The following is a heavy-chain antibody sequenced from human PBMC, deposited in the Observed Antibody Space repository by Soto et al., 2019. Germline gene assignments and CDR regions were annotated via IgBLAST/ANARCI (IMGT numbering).Heavy chain of an antibody. D-gene: IGHD2-15*01. CDR3: AKDGYCAGGSCYHDY. V-gene: IGHV3-23*01. J-gene: IGHJ4*02. Sequence: PGGSLRLSCAASGLTFSSYAMSWVRQAPGRGLEWVSTISGSAGSTYYADSVKGRFTISRDNSKNTLYLQMSSLRAQDTGAYYCAKDGYCAGGSCYHDYWGQGTLVTVSS. CDR1: GLTFSSYA. CDR2: ISGSAGST.